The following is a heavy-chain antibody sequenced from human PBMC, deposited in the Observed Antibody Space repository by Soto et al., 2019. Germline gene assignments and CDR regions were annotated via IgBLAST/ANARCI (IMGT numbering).Heavy chain of an antibody. V-gene: IGHV1-69*01. CDR1: GGTFNRYT. J-gene: IGHJ6*02. D-gene: IGHD1-1*01. Sequence: VQLVQSGAEVKKPGSSVKLSCKASGGTFNRYTISWVRQAPGQGLEWMGGIIPIFGTANYAQKFQGRVAIIADESTITAYMKLRSLRSEDTAVYYCALWGFRDGNNSKYNYSGMDVWGQGTTVTVSS. CDR3: ALWGFRDGNNSKYNYSGMDV. CDR2: IIPIFGTA.